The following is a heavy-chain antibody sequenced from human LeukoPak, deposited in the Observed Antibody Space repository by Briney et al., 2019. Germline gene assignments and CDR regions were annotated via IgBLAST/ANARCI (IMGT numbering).Heavy chain of an antibody. CDR2: FSGNDKTT. CDR1: GFTFSSYA. Sequence: GGSLRLSCTASGFTFSSYAMAWVRQAPGKGLEWVSSFSGNDKTTYYAASVEGRFTISRDNSKNTLYLQMNSLRPEDTAVYYCADSAYSRWGQGTLVTVSS. J-gene: IGHJ4*02. D-gene: IGHD3-22*01. CDR3: ADSAYSR. V-gene: IGHV3-23*01.